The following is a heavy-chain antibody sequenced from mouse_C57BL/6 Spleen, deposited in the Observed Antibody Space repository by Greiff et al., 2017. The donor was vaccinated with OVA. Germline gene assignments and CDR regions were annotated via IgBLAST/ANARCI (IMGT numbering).Heavy chain of an antibody. J-gene: IGHJ2*01. V-gene: IGHV5-4*03. CDR2: ISDGGSYT. D-gene: IGHD1-1*01. Sequence: EVMLVESGGGLVKPGGSLKLSCAASGFTFSSYAMSWVRQTPEKRLEWVATISDGGSYTYYPDNVKGRFTISRDNAKNNLYLQMSHLKSENTAMYYCARVITTVVATKREYYFDYWGQGTTLTVSS. CDR3: ARVITTVVATKREYYFDY. CDR1: GFTFSSYA.